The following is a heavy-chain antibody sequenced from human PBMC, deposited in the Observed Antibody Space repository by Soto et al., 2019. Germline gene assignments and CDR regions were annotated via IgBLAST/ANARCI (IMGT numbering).Heavy chain of an antibody. J-gene: IGHJ4*02. CDR3: AHGSGWLSDS. CDR1: GFSLTSPAVG. D-gene: IGHD6-19*01. V-gene: IGHV2-5*02. CDR2: IYWDDDK. Sequence: QITLKESGTTLVKPTQTLTLTCTFSGFSLTSPAVGVIWIREPPGKAQAWLALIYWDDDKQYSPSLKSRLTNTKDTSKNQVVLTMTNMDPVDTATYYCAHGSGWLSDSWGQGTLVTVSS.